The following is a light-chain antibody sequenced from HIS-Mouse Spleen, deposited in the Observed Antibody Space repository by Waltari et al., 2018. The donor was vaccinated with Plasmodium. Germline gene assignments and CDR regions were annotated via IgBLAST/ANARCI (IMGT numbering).Light chain of an antibody. V-gene: IGLV2-14*03. J-gene: IGLJ3*02. CDR2: DVS. Sequence: QSALTQPASVSGSPGQSITISCTGTSCDVGGYNYVPWYQQHPGKAPKLMIDDVSNRPSGVSNRFSGSKSGNTASLTISGLQAEDEADYYCSSYTSSSTLVFGGGTKLTVL. CDR1: SCDVGGYNY. CDR3: SSYTSSSTLV.